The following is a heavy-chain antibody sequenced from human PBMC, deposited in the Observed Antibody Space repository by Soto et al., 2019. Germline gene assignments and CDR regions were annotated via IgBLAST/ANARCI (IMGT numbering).Heavy chain of an antibody. J-gene: IGHJ6*02. CDR1: GYTFTSYY. CDR3: ARVAVAGDATYYYGMDV. V-gene: IGHV1-46*01. Sequence: QVQLVQSGAEVKKPGASVKVSCKASGYTFTSYYMHWVRQAPGQGLEWMGIINPSGGSTSYAQKFQGRVTMTRDTSTSTVYMELSSLRSEDTAVYYCARVAVAGDATYYYGMDVWGQGTTVTVSS. D-gene: IGHD6-19*01. CDR2: INPSGGST.